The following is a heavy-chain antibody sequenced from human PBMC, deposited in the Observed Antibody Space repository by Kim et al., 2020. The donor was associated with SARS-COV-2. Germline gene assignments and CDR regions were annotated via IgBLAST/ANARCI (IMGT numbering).Heavy chain of an antibody. CDR3: ARHPWASFET. CDR1: GASMTSYC. V-gene: IGHV4-59*08. D-gene: IGHD3-9*01. Sequence: SETLSLTCTVSGASMTSYCWSWIRQSQEKGLEWLGYIYYLGNTTYNPALRSRVSMSIETSKNQISLILTSVTAADRAVYYCARHPWASFETWGQGVLVSVSS. CDR2: IYYLGNT. J-gene: IGHJ5*02.